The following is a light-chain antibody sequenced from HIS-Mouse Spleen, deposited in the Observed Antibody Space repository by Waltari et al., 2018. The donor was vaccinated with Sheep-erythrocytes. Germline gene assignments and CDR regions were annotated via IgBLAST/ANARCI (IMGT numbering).Light chain of an antibody. J-gene: IGLJ3*02. CDR2: EVS. CDR3: SSYTSSSTWV. V-gene: IGLV2-14*01. Sequence: QSALTQPRSVSGSPGQSFTISCTGTSSDVGGYNYVSGYQQHPGKAPKLMIYEVSNRPSGVSNRFSGSKSGNTASLTISGLQAEDEADYYCSSYTSSSTWVFGGGTKLTVL. CDR1: SSDVGGYNY.